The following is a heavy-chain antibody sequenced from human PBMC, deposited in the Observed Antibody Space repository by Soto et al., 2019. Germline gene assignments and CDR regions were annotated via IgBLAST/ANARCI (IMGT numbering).Heavy chain of an antibody. J-gene: IGHJ5*02. D-gene: IGHD6-13*01. V-gene: IGHV3-74*01. CDR1: GFTFSRNW. Sequence: GGSLRLSCVASGFTFSRNWMHWVRQAPGKGLVWLSRINSDGTTTTYADSVKDRFTISRDNAKNTVYLQINNLRADDTAVYYCATVGTGSYNWFAPWGQGTLVTVSS. CDR2: INSDGTTT. CDR3: ATVGTGSYNWFAP.